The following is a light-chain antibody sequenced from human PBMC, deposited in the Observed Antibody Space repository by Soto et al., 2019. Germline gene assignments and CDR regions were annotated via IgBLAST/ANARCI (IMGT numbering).Light chain of an antibody. J-gene: IGLJ1*01. V-gene: IGLV2-11*01. CDR2: DVS. Sequence: QSLLTQPRSVSGSPGQSVTISCPGTSRNVGGYNYVSWYQQHPGKAPKLMIYDVSKRPSGVPDRFSGSKSGNTASLTISGRQAEDEAYYYCCSYAGSYTDVFGTGTKVTVL. CDR3: CSYAGSYTDV. CDR1: SRNVGGYNY.